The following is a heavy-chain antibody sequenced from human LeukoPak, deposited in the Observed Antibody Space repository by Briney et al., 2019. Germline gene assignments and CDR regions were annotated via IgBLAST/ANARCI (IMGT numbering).Heavy chain of an antibody. V-gene: IGHV3-30*04. CDR3: ARAVPSRQAIDY. CDR2: VSFHGTDK. J-gene: IGHJ4*02. CDR1: GFTFSTYA. Sequence: GGSLRLSCAASGFTFSTYAMHWVRQAPGKGLDWVAVVSFHGTDKFYADSVKGRFTISRDNSKNTLYLQMNSLIPEDTAVYYCARAVPSRQAIDYWGQGTLVTVSS.